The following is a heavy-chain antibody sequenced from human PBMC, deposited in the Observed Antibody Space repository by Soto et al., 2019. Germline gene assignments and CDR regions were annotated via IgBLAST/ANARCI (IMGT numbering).Heavy chain of an antibody. V-gene: IGHV1-46*02. CDR1: GYTFNRFY. CDR3: ARGPDDSDVPRGDY. J-gene: IGHJ4*02. D-gene: IGHD4-17*01. Sequence: QVQLVQSGAEVRKPGASVRLSCKASGYTFNRFYLHWVRQAPGQGLEWMGIINTRGGTTAYAQNFRGRLTVTRDTSTSTLYVALSDLRSADADVYYCARGPDDSDVPRGDYWGQGTRVPVSS. CDR2: INTRGGTT.